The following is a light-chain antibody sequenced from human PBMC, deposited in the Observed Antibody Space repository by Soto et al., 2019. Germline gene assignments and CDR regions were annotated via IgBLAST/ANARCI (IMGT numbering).Light chain of an antibody. Sequence: IQMTHSPSTLSGSVGARVTITCRASQTISSWLAWYQQKPGKAPKLLIYKASTLKSGVPSRFSGSGSGTEFTLTISSLQPDDFATYYCQHYNSYSEAFGQGTKVDI. CDR3: QHYNSYSEA. J-gene: IGKJ1*01. V-gene: IGKV1-5*03. CDR1: QTISSW. CDR2: KAS.